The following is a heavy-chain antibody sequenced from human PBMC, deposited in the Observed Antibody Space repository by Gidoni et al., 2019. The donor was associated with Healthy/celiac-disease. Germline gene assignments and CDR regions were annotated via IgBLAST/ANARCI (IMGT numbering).Heavy chain of an antibody. CDR1: GGSFSGYY. CDR2: INHSGST. J-gene: IGHJ2*01. CDR3: ASDWTAPFDL. V-gene: IGHV4-34*01. D-gene: IGHD2-21*01. Sequence: QVQLQQWGAGLLKPSETLSLTCAVSGGSFSGYYWSWIRQPPGKGLEWIGEINHSGSTNYNPSLKSRVTISVDTSKNQFSLKLSSVTAADTAVYYCASDWTAPFDLWGRGTLVTVSS.